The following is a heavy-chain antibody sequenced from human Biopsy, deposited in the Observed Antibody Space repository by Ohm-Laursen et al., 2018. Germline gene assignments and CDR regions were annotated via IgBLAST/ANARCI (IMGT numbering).Heavy chain of an antibody. CDR1: GYTFITYY. CDR2: INPGGGGT. CDR3: ATSRSGRALGDS. Sequence: ASVKVSCKAFGYTFITYYVNWVRQAPGQGLEWVGVINPGGGGTNYTQKFQDRVTVTRDTSTSAVYMELTDLLSEDTAVYYCATSRSGRALGDSWGQGTLVTVSS. J-gene: IGHJ4*02. D-gene: IGHD6-19*01. V-gene: IGHV1-46*01.